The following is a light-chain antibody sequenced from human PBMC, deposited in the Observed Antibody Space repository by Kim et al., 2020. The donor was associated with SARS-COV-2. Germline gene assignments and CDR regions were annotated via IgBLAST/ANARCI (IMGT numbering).Light chain of an antibody. J-gene: IGLJ2*01. CDR3: QVWDSSSDHPV. CDR1: NSGSKS. CDR2: YDS. Sequence: APGKTARITWGGTNSGSKSVHWYQHKPGQAPVLVIYYDSDRPSGIPERFSGSNSGNTATLTISRVEAGDEADYYCQVWDSSSDHPVFGGGTQLTVL. V-gene: IGLV3-21*04.